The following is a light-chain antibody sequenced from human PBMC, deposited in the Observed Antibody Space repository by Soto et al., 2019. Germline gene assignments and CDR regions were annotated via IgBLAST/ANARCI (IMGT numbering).Light chain of an antibody. Sequence: QAVVPQEPSLNVSPGGTVTLTCGSSTGAVTSGHYPYWFQQKPGQAPRTLIYETSNKPSWTPARFSGSLLGCKAALTLSGAQPEDEAEYCCVLSYSGAQAVFGGGTTLTVL. J-gene: IGLJ2*01. CDR1: TGAVTSGHY. V-gene: IGLV7-46*01. CDR3: VLSYSGAQAV. CDR2: ETS.